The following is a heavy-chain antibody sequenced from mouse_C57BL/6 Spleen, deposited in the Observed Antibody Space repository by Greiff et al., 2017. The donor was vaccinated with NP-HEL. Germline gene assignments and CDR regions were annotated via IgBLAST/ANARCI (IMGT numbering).Heavy chain of an antibody. CDR1: GYAFSSSW. J-gene: IGHJ1*03. V-gene: IGHV1-82*01. CDR2: IYPGDGDT. CDR3: ARRDGSSPWYFDV. Sequence: VQLQQSGPELVKPGASVKISCKASGYAFSSSWMNWVKQRPGKGLEWIGRIYPGDGDTNYNGKFKGKATLTADKSSSTAYMQLSSLTSEDSAVYFCARRDGSSPWYFDVWGTGTTVTVSS. D-gene: IGHD1-1*01.